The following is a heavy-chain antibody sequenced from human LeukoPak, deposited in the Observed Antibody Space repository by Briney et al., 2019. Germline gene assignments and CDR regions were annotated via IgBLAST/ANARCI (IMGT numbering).Heavy chain of an antibody. V-gene: IGHV3-48*01. CDR3: ARDQEASPPDYYYYMDV. CDR1: GFTFSSYS. CDR2: ISSSSSTI. J-gene: IGHJ6*03. Sequence: GGSLRLSCAASGFTFSSYSMNWVRQAPGKGLEWVSYISSSSSTIYYADSVKGRFTISRDNSKNTLYLQMNSLRAEDTAVCYCARDQEASPPDYYYYMDVWGKGTTVTVS.